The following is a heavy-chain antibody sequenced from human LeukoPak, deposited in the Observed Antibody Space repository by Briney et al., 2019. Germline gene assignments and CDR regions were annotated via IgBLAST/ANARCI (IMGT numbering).Heavy chain of an antibody. CDR3: ARDYSIVGARGYMDV. CDR1: GYTFTSYY. J-gene: IGHJ6*03. CDR2: INPSGGST. D-gene: IGHD1-26*01. V-gene: IGHV1-46*01. Sequence: GASVKVSCKASGYTFTSYYMNWVRQAPGQGLEWMGIINPSGGSTSYAQKFQGRVTMTRDTSTSTVYMELSSLRSEDTAVYYCARDYSIVGARGYMDVWGKGTTVTVSS.